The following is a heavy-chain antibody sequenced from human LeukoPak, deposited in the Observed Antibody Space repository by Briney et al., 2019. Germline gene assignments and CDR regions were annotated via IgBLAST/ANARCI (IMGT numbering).Heavy chain of an antibody. CDR3: AKATTVVTPAGFDY. V-gene: IGHV3-23*01. J-gene: IGHJ4*02. CDR1: GLTFRNYA. Sequence: GGSLRLSCAASGLTFRNYAMNWVRQAPGKGLEWVSSISGSGGGTFYADSVKGRFTISRDNSKKTVYLQMQSLRVEDTAVYYCAKATTVVTPAGFDYWGQGTLVTVSS. D-gene: IGHD4-23*01. CDR2: ISGSGGGT.